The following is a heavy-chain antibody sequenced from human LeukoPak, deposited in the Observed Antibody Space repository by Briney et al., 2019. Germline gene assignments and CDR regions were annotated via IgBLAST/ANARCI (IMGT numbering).Heavy chain of an antibody. D-gene: IGHD7-27*01. CDR3: ARDRVELGWGAFEI. Sequence: GGSLRLSCAASGFTFSSYSMNWVRQAPGKGLEWVSSISSSSSYIYYADSVKGRFTISRDNAKNSLYLQMNSLRAEDTAVYYCARDRVELGWGAFEIWGQGTMVTVSS. CDR1: GFTFSSYS. J-gene: IGHJ3*02. V-gene: IGHV3-21*01. CDR2: ISSSSSYI.